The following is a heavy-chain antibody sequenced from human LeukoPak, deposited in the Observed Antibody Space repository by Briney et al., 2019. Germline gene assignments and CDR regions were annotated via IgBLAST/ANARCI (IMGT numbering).Heavy chain of an antibody. J-gene: IGHJ6*02. CDR3: ARESLETYAYYYYYYGMDV. CDR2: IKQDGSEK. D-gene: IGHD1-1*01. Sequence: GGSLRLSCAASGFTFSSYWMSWVRQAPGKGLEWVANIKQDGSEKYYVDSVKGRFTISRDNAKNSLYLQMNSLRAEDTAVYYCARESLETYAYYYYYYGMDVWGQGTTVTVSS. CDR1: GFTFSSYW. V-gene: IGHV3-7*01.